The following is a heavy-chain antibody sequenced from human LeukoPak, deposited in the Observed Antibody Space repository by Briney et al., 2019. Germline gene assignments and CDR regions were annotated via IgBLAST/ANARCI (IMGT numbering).Heavy chain of an antibody. CDR3: ARVDYYDSSGYYYVLDY. CDR2: IIPIFGTA. V-gene: IGHV1-69*13. J-gene: IGHJ4*02. Sequence: SVKVSCKASGGTFSSYAISWVRQAPGQGLEWMGGIIPIFGTANYAQKFQGRVTITADESTSTAYMELSSLRSEDTAEYYCARVDYYDSSGYYYVLDYWGQGTLVTVSS. D-gene: IGHD3-22*01. CDR1: GGTFSSYA.